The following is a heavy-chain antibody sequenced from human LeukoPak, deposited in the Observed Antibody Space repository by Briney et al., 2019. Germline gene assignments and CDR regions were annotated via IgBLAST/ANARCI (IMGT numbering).Heavy chain of an antibody. CDR3: CGSSGYYYRGMFDY. CDR1: GGSFSGYY. J-gene: IGHJ4*02. CDR2: INHSGST. Sequence: PSETLSLTCAVYGGSFSGYYWSWIRQPPGKGLEWIGEINHSGSTNYNPSLKSRVTISVDTSKNQFSLKLSPVTAADTAVYYCCGSSGYYYRGMFDYWGQGTLVTVSS. D-gene: IGHD3-22*01. V-gene: IGHV4-34*01.